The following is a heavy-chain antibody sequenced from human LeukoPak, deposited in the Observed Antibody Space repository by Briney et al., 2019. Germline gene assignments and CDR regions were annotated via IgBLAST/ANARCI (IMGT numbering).Heavy chain of an antibody. Sequence: PGGSLRLSCAASGFTFSSYWMHWVRQAPGKGLVWVSRINSDGRSTSYADSVKGRFTISRDNAKNTLYLQMNSLRTEDTAVYYCARAKIVSFNWFDPWGQGTLVTVSS. D-gene: IGHD3-22*01. V-gene: IGHV3-74*01. CDR3: ARAKIVSFNWFDP. CDR2: INSDGRST. J-gene: IGHJ5*02. CDR1: GFTFSSYW.